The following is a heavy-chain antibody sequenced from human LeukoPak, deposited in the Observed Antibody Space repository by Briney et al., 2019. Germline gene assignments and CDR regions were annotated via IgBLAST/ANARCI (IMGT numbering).Heavy chain of an antibody. CDR1: GGSISSYY. J-gene: IGHJ5*02. CDR2: IYYSGST. CDR3: ARDKRTTHRYDP. D-gene: IGHD1-1*01. V-gene: IGHV4-59*01. Sequence: PSETLSLTCTVSGGSISSYYWSWIRQPPGKGLEWIGYIYYSGSTNYNPSLKSRVTISVDTSKNQFSLKLSSVTAADTAVYYCARDKRTTHRYDPWGQGTLVTVSS.